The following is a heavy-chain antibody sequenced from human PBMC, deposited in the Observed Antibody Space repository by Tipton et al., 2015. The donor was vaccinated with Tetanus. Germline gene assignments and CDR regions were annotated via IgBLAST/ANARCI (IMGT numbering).Heavy chain of an antibody. V-gene: IGHV3-23*01. J-gene: IGHJ4*02. D-gene: IGHD3-10*01. Sequence: SLRLSCEGSGFTFDNYAVSWVRQAPGKGLEWVSGISASGGSTYYADSVKGRFTISRDNAKNSLYLQMNSLRAEDTAVYYCARKKRDYYDSRSYYSDYWGQGTLVTVSS. CDR2: ISASGGST. CDR1: GFTFDNYA. CDR3: ARKKRDYYDSRSYYSDY.